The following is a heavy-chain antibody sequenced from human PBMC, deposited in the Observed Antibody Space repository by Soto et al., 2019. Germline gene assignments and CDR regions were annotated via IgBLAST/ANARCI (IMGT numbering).Heavy chain of an antibody. J-gene: IGHJ4*02. Sequence: PGGSLRLSCAASGFTFSDHFMEWVRQAPGKGLEWVGRARHKPGPYMTEYAASVKGRFTISRDESKNSLFLQMNSLETEDTALYYGTSPQRSRSAWPNSWGKETRVTFPS. V-gene: IGHV3-72*01. D-gene: IGHD6-13*01. CDR2: ARHKPGPYMT. CDR3: TSPQRSRSAWPNS. CDR1: GFTFSDHF.